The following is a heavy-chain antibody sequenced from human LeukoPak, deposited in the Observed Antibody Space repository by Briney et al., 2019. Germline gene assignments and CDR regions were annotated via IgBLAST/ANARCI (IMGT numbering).Heavy chain of an antibody. D-gene: IGHD4/OR15-4a*01. J-gene: IGHJ4*02. CDR3: ARRAGAYSHPYDY. V-gene: IGHV3-53*01. Sequence: GGSLRLSCAASGFTFDDYGMSWVRQAPGKGLEWVSFIYSDNTHYSYSGKGRFTISRDNSKNTLYLQMNSLRAEDTAVYYCARRAGAYSHPYDYWGQGTLVTVSS. CDR2: IYSDNT. CDR1: GFTFDDYG.